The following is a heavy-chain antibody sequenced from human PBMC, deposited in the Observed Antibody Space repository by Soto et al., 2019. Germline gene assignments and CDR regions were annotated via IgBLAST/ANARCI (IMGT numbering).Heavy chain of an antibody. CDR3: ARVTTFYDILTSSYALNYFDY. D-gene: IGHD3-9*01. Sequence: GGSLRLSCAASGFSVTSNYMTWVRQAPGTGLECVSVIYAGGNTYYPDSVKGRFTISSDNSKNTLFLQMNNLRAEDTAVYYCARVTTFYDILTSSYALNYFDYWGQGTRVTVSS. CDR1: GFSVTSNY. CDR2: IYAGGNT. J-gene: IGHJ4*02. V-gene: IGHV3-53*01.